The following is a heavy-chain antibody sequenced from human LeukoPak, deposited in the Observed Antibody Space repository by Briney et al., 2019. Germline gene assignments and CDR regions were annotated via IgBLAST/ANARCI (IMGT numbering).Heavy chain of an antibody. CDR1: GFTFDDYA. CDR2: ISWNSGSI. J-gene: IGHJ4*02. CDR3: AKDHSYGSGSYYDY. D-gene: IGHD3-10*01. V-gene: IGHV3-9*01. Sequence: SLRLSCAASGFTFDDYAMHWVRPAPGKGLEWVSGISWNSGSIGYADSVKGRFTISRDNAKNSLYLQMNSLRAEDTALYYCAKDHSYGSGSYYDYWGQGTLVTVSS.